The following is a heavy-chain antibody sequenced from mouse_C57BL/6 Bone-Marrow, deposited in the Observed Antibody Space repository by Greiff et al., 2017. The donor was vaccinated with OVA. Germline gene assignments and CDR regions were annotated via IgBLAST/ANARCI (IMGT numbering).Heavy chain of an antibody. CDR1: GFTFSDYY. D-gene: IGHD2-5*01. Sequence: EVMLVESGGGLVQPGGSLKLSCAASGFTFSDYYMYWVRQTPEKRLEWVAYISNGGGSTYYPATVKGRFTISRDNAKNTLYLQMSRLKSEDTAMYYCARQRDYYSNYFDYWGQGATLTVSS. V-gene: IGHV5-12*01. CDR2: ISNGGGST. J-gene: IGHJ2*01. CDR3: ARQRDYYSNYFDY.